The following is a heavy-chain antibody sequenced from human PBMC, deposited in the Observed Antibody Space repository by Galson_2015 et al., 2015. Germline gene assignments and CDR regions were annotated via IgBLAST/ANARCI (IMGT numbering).Heavy chain of an antibody. J-gene: IGHJ3*02. CDR1: GYTFFTNY. CDR3: ARVSSGEDAFDI. CDR2: INAYNDNT. D-gene: IGHD3-10*01. Sequence: SVKVSCKASGYTFFTNYIHWVRQAPGQGLEWMGWINAYNDNTNYAQNFQGRVTMSTDTSTSTVYMELRSLRSDDTAVYYCARVSSGEDAFDIWGQGTMVTVSS. V-gene: IGHV1-18*04.